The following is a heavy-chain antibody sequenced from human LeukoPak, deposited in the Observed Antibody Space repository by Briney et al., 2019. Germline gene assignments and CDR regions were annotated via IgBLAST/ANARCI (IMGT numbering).Heavy chain of an antibody. Sequence: GGSLRLSCAASGFTFSSYAMSWVRQAPGKGLEWVSGISGSGGSTYYADSVKGRFTISRDNAKNSLYLQMNSLRAEDTAVYYCARATYYYGSGSYYFDYWGQGTLVTVSS. J-gene: IGHJ4*02. CDR3: ARATYYYGSGSYYFDY. D-gene: IGHD3-10*01. CDR1: GFTFSSYA. CDR2: ISGSGGST. V-gene: IGHV3-23*01.